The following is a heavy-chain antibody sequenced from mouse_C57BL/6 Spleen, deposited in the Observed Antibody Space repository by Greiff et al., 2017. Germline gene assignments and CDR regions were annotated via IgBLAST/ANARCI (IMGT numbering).Heavy chain of an antibody. CDR2: IWSGGST. CDR1: GFSLTSYG. J-gene: IGHJ4*01. D-gene: IGHD1-1*01. CDR3: ARPPGSGLYYAMDC. Sequence: VHLVESGPGLVQPSQSLSITCTVSGFSLTSYGVHWVRQSPGKGLEWLGVIWSGGSTDYNAAFISRLSISKDNSKSQVFFKMNSLQADDTAIYYCARPPGSGLYYAMDCWGQGTSVTVSS. V-gene: IGHV2-2*01.